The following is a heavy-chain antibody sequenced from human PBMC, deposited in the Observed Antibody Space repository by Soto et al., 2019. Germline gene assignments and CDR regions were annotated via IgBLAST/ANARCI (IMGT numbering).Heavy chain of an antibody. D-gene: IGHD2-8*01. J-gene: IGHJ4*02. CDR1: GGSISSSSYY. V-gene: IGHV4-39*01. CDR3: ARFLYVSTYDY. Sequence: QLQLRESGPGLVKPSETLSLTCTVSGGSISSSSYYWGWIRQPPGKGLEWIGSIYYSGSTHYNPSLKSRVTISVETSKNQLSLELNSVTAADTAVYYCARFLYVSTYDYWGQGTLVTVSS. CDR2: IYYSGST.